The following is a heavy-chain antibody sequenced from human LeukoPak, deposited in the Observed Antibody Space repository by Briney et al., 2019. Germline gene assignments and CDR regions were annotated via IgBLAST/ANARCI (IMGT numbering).Heavy chain of an antibody. V-gene: IGHV3-23*01. D-gene: IGHD5-12*01. J-gene: IGHJ4*02. CDR2: ISGSGGST. Sequence: GGSLRLSCVASGFTFSSYAMSWVRQAPGKGLEWDSAISGSGGSTYYADSVKGRFTISRDNSKNTLYLQMNSLRAEDTAVYYCAKDVLVATTGSLFDYWGQGTLVTVSS. CDR3: AKDVLVATTGSLFDY. CDR1: GFTFSSYA.